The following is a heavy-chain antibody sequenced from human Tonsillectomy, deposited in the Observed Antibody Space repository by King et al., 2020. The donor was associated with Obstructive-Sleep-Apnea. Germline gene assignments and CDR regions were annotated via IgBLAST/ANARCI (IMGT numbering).Heavy chain of an antibody. D-gene: IGHD2-2*01. CDR3: ARDYCSSTSCYGFDP. Sequence: VQLVESGAEVKRPGASVKVSCKASGYSFTSYYMHWVRQAPGQGLEWMGIINPSGGSTSYAQKFQGRVTMTRDTSTGTVYMELSSLTSEDTAVYYCARDYCSSTSCYGFDPWGQGTLVTVSS. CDR2: INPSGGST. J-gene: IGHJ5*02. V-gene: IGHV1-46*01. CDR1: GYSFTSYY.